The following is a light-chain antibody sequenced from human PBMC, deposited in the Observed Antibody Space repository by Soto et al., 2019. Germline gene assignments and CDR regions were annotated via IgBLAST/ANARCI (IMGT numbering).Light chain of an antibody. J-gene: IGKJ4*01. CDR3: QQYNNWPPT. Sequence: EIVMTQSPATLSVSPGERATLSCRASQSVSSSLAWYQQKPGQAPRLLIYGASTRATGIPARFSGSGSGIEFTLTISSLQSEDFAVYYCQQYNNWPPTFGGGTKVEIK. CDR2: GAS. CDR1: QSVSSS. V-gene: IGKV3-15*01.